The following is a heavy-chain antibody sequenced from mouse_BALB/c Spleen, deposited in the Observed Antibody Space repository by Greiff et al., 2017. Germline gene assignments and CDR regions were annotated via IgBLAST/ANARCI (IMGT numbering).Heavy chain of an antibody. CDR1: GFTFTDYY. D-gene: IGHD2-10*02. CDR3: ARDMGYGNYDAMDY. J-gene: IGHJ4*01. Sequence: EVQGVESGGGLVQPGGSLRLSCATSGFTFTDYYMSWVRQPPGKALEWLGFIRNKANGYTTEYSASVKGRFTISRDNSQSILYLQMNTLRAEDSATYYCARDMGYGNYDAMDYWGQGTSVTVSS. V-gene: IGHV7-3*02. CDR2: IRNKANGYTT.